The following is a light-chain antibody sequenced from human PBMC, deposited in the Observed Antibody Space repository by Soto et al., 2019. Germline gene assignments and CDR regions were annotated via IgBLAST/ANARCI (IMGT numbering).Light chain of an antibody. V-gene: IGKV3-15*01. Sequence: EIVMTQSPATLSVSPGERATLSCRASQSISSNLAWYQQKPGQAPRLLIYGASTRATGIPATFSGSGSGTDFTLTIRSLQSEDFAVYYCQQYNSWPFTFGPGTKVDIK. J-gene: IGKJ3*01. CDR3: QQYNSWPFT. CDR2: GAS. CDR1: QSISSN.